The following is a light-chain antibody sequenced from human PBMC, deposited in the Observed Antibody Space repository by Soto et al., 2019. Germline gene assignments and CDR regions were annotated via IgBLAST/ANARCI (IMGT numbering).Light chain of an antibody. CDR3: CSYAGDYFYV. J-gene: IGLJ1*01. Sequence: QSVLTQPASVSGSPGQSITISCTGTSSDVGNYKYVSWYQQHPGKAPKLMIYDVSKRPSGVPDRFSGSKSGNTASLTISGLQAEDEADYYCCSYAGDYFYVFGTGTKVTVL. CDR1: SSDVGNYKY. V-gene: IGLV2-11*01. CDR2: DVS.